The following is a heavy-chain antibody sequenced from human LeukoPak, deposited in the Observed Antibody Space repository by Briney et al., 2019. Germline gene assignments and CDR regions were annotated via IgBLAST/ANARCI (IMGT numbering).Heavy chain of an antibody. CDR2: IFGSGGSA. CDR3: TKTTTGYSSGQYPGWPADH. Sequence: GGSLRLPCTASGFTFNNYAMYWVRQAPRKGLEWVAGIFGSGGSAHYADPVKGRFTISRDNSKNTVYLQMDSLRGEDTALYYCTKTTTGYSSGQYPGWPADHWGQGALVTVSS. V-gene: IGHV3-23*01. D-gene: IGHD3-22*01. CDR1: GFTFNNYA. J-gene: IGHJ4*02.